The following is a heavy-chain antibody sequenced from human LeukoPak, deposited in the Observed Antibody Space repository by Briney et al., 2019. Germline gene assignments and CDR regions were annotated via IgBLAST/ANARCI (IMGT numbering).Heavy chain of an antibody. V-gene: IGHV4-38-2*01. CDR2: IYHSGST. J-gene: IGHJ3*02. Sequence: PSETLSLTCAVSGYSISSGYYWGWIRQPPGKGLEWIGSIYHSGSTYYNPSLKSRVTISVDTSKNQFSLKLSSVTAADTAVYYCARWEIAFDIWSQGTMATVSS. CDR3: ARWEIAFDI. CDR1: GYSISSGYY. D-gene: IGHD1-26*01.